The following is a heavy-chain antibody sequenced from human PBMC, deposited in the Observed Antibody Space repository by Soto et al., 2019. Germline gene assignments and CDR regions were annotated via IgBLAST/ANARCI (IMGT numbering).Heavy chain of an antibody. CDR3: ARDVEWFGGVRTPNDAFDI. D-gene: IGHD3-10*01. V-gene: IGHV1-2*02. CDR1: GYTFTGYY. CDR2: INPNSGGT. J-gene: IGHJ3*02. Sequence: GASVKVSCKASGYTFTGYYMHWVRQAPGQGLEWMGWINPNSGGTNYAQKFQGRVTMTRDTSISTAYMELSRLRSDDTAVYYCARDVEWFGGVRTPNDAFDIWGQGTMVTV.